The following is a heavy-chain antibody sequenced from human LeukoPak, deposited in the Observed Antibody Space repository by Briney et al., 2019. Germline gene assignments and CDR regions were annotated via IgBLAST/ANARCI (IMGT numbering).Heavy chain of an antibody. J-gene: IGHJ2*01. D-gene: IGHD6-13*01. V-gene: IGHV5-51*01. CDR1: GYSFTKYW. Sequence: GESLKISCKGSGYSFTKYWIGWVRQMPGKGLEWMGNIDPSDSETRYSPSFQGQVTISADKSISTAYLQWSSLKASDTAMYYCARRLGIAAWYFDLWGRGTLVTVSS. CDR2: IDPSDSET. CDR3: ARRLGIAAWYFDL.